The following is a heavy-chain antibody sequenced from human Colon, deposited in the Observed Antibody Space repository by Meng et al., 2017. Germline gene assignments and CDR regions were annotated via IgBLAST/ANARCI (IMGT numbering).Heavy chain of an antibody. Sequence: QVPLQESGPGSVQPSQTLSLTCTVSGGSISSGDYYWSWIRQPPGKGLEWIGYIYYSGSTYSNASLKSRVTISIDRSKNQFSLKLSSVTAADTAVYYCARDRKHYGERGWFDPWGQGTLVTVSS. D-gene: IGHD4-17*01. CDR3: ARDRKHYGERGWFDP. V-gene: IGHV4-30-4*01. CDR1: GGSISSGDYY. J-gene: IGHJ5*02. CDR2: IYYSGST.